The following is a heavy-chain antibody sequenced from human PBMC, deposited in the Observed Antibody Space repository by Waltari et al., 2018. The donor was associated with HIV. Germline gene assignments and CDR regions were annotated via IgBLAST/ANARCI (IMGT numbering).Heavy chain of an antibody. D-gene: IGHD1-7*01. J-gene: IGHJ5*02. CDR3: ARGITGTIWWFDP. V-gene: IGHV4-59*01. Sequence: QVQLQESGPGLVKPSETLSLTCTVSGGSISNYYWSWIRQSPGKGLEWIGYIYYSGSTNDNPSLKSRVTISVDTSKNQFSLKLSSVTAADTAVYYCARGITGTIWWFDPWGQGTLVTVSS. CDR1: GGSISNYY. CDR2: IYYSGST.